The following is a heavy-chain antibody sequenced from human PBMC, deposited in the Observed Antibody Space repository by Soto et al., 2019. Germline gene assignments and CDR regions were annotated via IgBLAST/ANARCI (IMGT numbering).Heavy chain of an antibody. CDR2: ISGSGGST. D-gene: IGHD1-26*01. CDR1: GVTFSTYA. Sequence: PGGSLRLSCAASGVTFSTYAMSWVRQAPGKGLEWVTAISGSGGSTYYAGSVKGRFTISRDNSKNTLNLQMNSLRAEDTAVYYCAKAGGGSYPNWFDPWGQGTLVTVSS. CDR3: AKAGGGSYPNWFDP. J-gene: IGHJ5*02. V-gene: IGHV3-23*01.